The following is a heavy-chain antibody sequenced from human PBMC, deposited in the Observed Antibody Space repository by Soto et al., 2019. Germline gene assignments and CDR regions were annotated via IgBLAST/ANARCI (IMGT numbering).Heavy chain of an antibody. CDR1: GYTFTSYA. CDR2: INAGNGNT. V-gene: IGHV1-3*01. CDR3: ARDNLGDSYGYEDPLYY. D-gene: IGHD5-18*01. J-gene: IGHJ4*02. Sequence: ASVKVSCKASGYTFTSYAMHWVRQAPGQRLEWMGWINAGNGNTKYSQKFQGRVTITRDTSASTAYMELSSLRSEDTAVYYCARDNLGDSYGYEDPLYYWGQGTLVTVSS.